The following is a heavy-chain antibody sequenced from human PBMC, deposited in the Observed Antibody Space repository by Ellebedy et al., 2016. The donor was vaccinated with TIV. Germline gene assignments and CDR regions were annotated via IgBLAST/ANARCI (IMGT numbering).Heavy chain of an antibody. V-gene: IGHV3-23*01. Sequence: GESLKISCAASGISFSSYAMSWVRQTPGTGLEWASGFYGSGGGISYSDSVKGRFTISRDNAKNSLYLQMNSLRAEDTAVYYCARDQSPGGSDPWGQGTLVTVS. CDR3: ARDQSPGGSDP. CDR1: GISFSSYA. J-gene: IGHJ5*02. D-gene: IGHD3-10*01. CDR2: FYGSGGGI.